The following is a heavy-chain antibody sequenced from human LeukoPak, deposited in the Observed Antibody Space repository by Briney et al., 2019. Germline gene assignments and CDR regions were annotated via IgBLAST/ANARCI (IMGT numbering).Heavy chain of an antibody. CDR1: GYTFTGYY. J-gene: IGHJ3*02. CDR3: ARKRSDPRAFDI. V-gene: IGHV1-2*02. CDR2: INPDSGGT. Sequence: GASVKVSCKASGYTFTGYYIHWVRQAPGQGLEWMGWINPDSGGTSYAQNFQGRVTMIRDTSISTAYMELSRLRSDDTAVYYCARKRSDPRAFDIWGQGTMVTVSS.